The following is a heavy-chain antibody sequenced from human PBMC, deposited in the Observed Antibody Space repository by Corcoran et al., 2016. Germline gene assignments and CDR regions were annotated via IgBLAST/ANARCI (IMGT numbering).Heavy chain of an antibody. CDR3: AARYGFSYYYGMEV. V-gene: IGHV1-18*01. J-gene: IGHJ6*02. CDR2: ISTHNGNT. Sequence: QVQLVQSGAEVKKPGASVKVSCKASGYTFTSYGISWVRQAPGQGLEWMGWISTHNGNTNYAQNLQGRVTMTTDTSTSTAYMELRSLRSDDTAVYYLAARYGFSYYYGMEVWGQGTTVTCSS. D-gene: IGHD3-16*01. CDR1: GYTFTSYG.